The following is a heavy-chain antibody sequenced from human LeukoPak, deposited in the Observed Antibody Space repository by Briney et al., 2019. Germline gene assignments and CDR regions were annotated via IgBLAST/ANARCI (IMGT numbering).Heavy chain of an antibody. J-gene: IGHJ3*02. V-gene: IGHV3-15*05. CDR3: TTYRLDDAFEI. CDR1: GFSVSNNY. CDR2: VKSKLDGGTV. Sequence: GGSLRLSCAVSGFSVSNNYMNWVRQAPGKGLEWVGRVKSKLDGGTVDYAAPVKGRFTISRDDSKNTLHLRMYSSTTEDTAVYYCTTYRLDDAFEIWGQGTMVTVSS.